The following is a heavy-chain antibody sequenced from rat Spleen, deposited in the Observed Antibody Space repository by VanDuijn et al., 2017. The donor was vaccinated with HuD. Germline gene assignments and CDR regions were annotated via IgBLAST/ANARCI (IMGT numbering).Heavy chain of an antibody. Sequence: EVQLVESGGGLVQPGRSLKLSCAASGFTFSNYYMAWVRQAPTKGLEWVAYISTGGTNTFYRDSVKGRFTISRDNAKSTLYLQMVSLRSEDTATYYGTRHGGLRNWFAYWGQGTLVTVSS. J-gene: IGHJ3*01. CDR1: GFTFSNYY. D-gene: IGHD1-11*01. CDR3: TRHGGLRNWFAY. V-gene: IGHV5-25*01. CDR2: ISTGGTNT.